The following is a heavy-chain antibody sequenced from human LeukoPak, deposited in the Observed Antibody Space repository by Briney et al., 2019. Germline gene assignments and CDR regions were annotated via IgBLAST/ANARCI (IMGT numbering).Heavy chain of an antibody. Sequence: ASVKVSCKASAYTFTAHYMHWVRQAPGQGLEWVGWINPDSGATNYTQKFQGRVTMTRDTSITTAYMEVSSLRSDDTAVFYCASGYGSVYWGQGTLVTVSS. V-gene: IGHV1-2*02. CDR1: AYTFTAHY. D-gene: IGHD6-19*01. J-gene: IGHJ4*02. CDR2: INPDSGAT. CDR3: ASGYGSVY.